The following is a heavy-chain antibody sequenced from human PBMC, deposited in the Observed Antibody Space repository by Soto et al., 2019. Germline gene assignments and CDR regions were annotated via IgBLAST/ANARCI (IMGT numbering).Heavy chain of an antibody. V-gene: IGHV3-66*01. CDR3: ARAVGVVADAFDI. J-gene: IGHJ3*02. D-gene: IGHD3-22*01. CDR2: IYSGGST. Sequence: EVQLMESGGGLVQPGGSLRLSCAASGFTVSSNYMSWVRQAPGKGLEWVSVIYSGGSTYYADSVKGRFTISRDNSKNTLYLQMNSLRAEDTAVYYCARAVGVVADAFDIWGQGTMVTVSS. CDR1: GFTVSSNY.